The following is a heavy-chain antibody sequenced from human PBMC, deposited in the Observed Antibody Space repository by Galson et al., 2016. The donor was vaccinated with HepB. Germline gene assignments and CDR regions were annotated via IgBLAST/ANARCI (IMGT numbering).Heavy chain of an antibody. J-gene: IGHJ5*02. D-gene: IGHD3-3*01. CDR2: INESGGP. V-gene: IGHV4-34*01. Sequence: SETLSLTCAVYGGSFRNYYWTWIRQSPEKGLEWIGDINESGGPNYNPSFDSPVTISLDTAKNQFSLNMYSVTAADTGVYYCARAKRPPRSSSFGYSWFAPWGQGTPVIVSS. CDR1: GGSFRNYY. CDR3: ARAKRPPRSSSFGYSWFAP.